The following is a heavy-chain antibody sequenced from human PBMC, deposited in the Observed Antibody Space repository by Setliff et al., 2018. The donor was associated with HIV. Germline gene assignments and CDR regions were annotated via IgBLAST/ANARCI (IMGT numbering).Heavy chain of an antibody. CDR1: GDSISSSRSF. CDR3: ARGHDNKYYYFYYMDV. V-gene: IGHV4-39*07. D-gene: IGHD3-9*01. CDR2: IYFSGSV. Sequence: ETLSLTCAVSGDSISSSRSFWGWIRQSPGKGLEWIGSIYFSGSVFYNPSLKSRVTISVDTSKNQFSLKLSSVTAADTAVYYCARGHDNKYYYFYYMDVWGKGTTVTVSS. J-gene: IGHJ6*03.